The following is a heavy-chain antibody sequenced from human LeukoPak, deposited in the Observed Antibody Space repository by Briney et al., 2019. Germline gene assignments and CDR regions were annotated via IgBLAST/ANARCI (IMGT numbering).Heavy chain of an antibody. J-gene: IGHJ4*02. CDR3: AREGQQLDYDY. CDR2: ISYDGSNK. Sequence: GGSLRLSCAASGFTFSSYAMHWVRQAPGKGLEWVAVISYDGSNKYYADSVKGRFTISRDNSKNTLYLQMNSLRAEDTAVYYCAREGQQLDYDYWGQGTLVTVSP. V-gene: IGHV3-30-3*01. CDR1: GFTFSSYA. D-gene: IGHD6-13*01.